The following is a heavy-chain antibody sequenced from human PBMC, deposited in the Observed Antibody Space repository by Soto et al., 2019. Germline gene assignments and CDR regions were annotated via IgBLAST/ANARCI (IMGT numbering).Heavy chain of an antibody. V-gene: IGHV1-8*01. Sequence: ASVKVSCKASGYTFTSYDINWVRQATGQGLEWMGWMNPNSGNTGYAQKFQGRVTMTRNTSISTAYMELSSLRSEDTAVYYCARGRRKDYSFDYWGQGTLVTVSS. CDR3: ARGRRKDYSFDY. J-gene: IGHJ4*02. CDR2: MNPNSGNT. CDR1: GYTFTSYD.